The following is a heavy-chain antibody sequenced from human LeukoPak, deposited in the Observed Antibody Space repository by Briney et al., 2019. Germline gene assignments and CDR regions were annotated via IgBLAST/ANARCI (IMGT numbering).Heavy chain of an antibody. J-gene: IGHJ4*02. Sequence: KPGGSLRLSCVASGFTFRDYYMSWIRRAPGKGLEWVSYISSSSSYIDYADSVKGRFTISRDNAKNSLHLQMKSLRAEDTAVYYCARDLRYGGNPRPVLAWDYWGQGTLVTVSS. D-gene: IGHD4-23*01. CDR1: GFTFRDYY. V-gene: IGHV3-11*05. CDR2: ISSSSSYI. CDR3: ARDLRYGGNPRPVLAWDY.